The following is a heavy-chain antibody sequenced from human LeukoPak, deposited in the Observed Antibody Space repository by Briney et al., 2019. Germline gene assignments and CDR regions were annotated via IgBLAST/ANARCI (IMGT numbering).Heavy chain of an antibody. D-gene: IGHD3-22*01. V-gene: IGHV3-23*01. J-gene: IGHJ4*02. Sequence: PGGSLRLSCAASGFTFSSYAMSWVRQAPGKGLEWVSAISGNGGSTYYADSVKGRFTISRDNSKNTLYLQMNSLRAEDTAVYYCAKDAVLYYYDSSGYYSYYFDYWGQGTLVTVSS. CDR2: ISGNGGST. CDR3: AKDAVLYYYDSSGYYSYYFDY. CDR1: GFTFSSYA.